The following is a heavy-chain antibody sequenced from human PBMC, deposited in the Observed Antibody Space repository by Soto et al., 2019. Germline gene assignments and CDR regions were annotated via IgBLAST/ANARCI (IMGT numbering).Heavy chain of an antibody. J-gene: IGHJ4*02. CDR3: ARDGD. Sequence: EVQLVESGGGLVQPGGSLRLSCVASGFTFSNYWMSWVRQAPGKGLEWVANIKEDGTEKYYVDSVKGRFTVSRDNAKNSLYLQMNSLRADDTAVYYCARDGDWGQGTLVTVSS. V-gene: IGHV3-7*03. CDR1: GFTFSNYW. CDR2: IKEDGTEK.